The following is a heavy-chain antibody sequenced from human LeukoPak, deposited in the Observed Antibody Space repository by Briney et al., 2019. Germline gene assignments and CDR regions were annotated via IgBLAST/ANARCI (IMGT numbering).Heavy chain of an antibody. CDR1: GGTFSGYA. Sequence: ASVKVACKASGGTFSGYAISWVRQAPGQGLEWMGGIIPIFGTANYAQKFQGRVTTTTDESTGTAYMELSSLRSEDTAVYYCARDPGYFDYWGQGTLVTVSS. V-gene: IGHV1-69*05. J-gene: IGHJ4*02. CDR2: IIPIFGTA. CDR3: ARDPGYFDY.